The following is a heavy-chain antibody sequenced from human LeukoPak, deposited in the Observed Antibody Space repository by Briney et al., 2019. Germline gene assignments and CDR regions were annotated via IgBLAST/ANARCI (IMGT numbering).Heavy chain of an antibody. CDR3: ARDLSPRFGYSSGWFLP. CDR2: IYYSGST. J-gene: IGHJ5*02. Sequence: SETLSLTCTVSGGSISSSSYYWGWIRQPPGKGLEWTGSIYYSGSTYYNPSLKSRVTISVDTSKNQFSLKLSSVTAADTAVYYCARDLSPRFGYSSGWFLPWGQGTLVTVSS. V-gene: IGHV4-39*07. CDR1: GGSISSSSYY. D-gene: IGHD6-19*01.